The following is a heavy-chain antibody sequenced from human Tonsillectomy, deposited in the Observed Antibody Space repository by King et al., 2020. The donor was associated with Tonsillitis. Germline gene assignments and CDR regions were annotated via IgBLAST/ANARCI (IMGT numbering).Heavy chain of an antibody. CDR1: GYSISSGYY. CDR3: ARGIAAADRDSHVDEYDY. V-gene: IGHV4-38-2*02. Sequence: VQLQESGPGLVKPSETLSLTCTVSGYSISSGYYWGWIRQPPGKGLEWIGSIYHSGSTYYNPSLKSRVTISVDTSKNQFSLKLSSVTAADTAVYYCARGIAAADRDSHVDEYDYWGQGTLVTVSS. J-gene: IGHJ4*02. D-gene: IGHD6-13*01. CDR2: IYHSGST.